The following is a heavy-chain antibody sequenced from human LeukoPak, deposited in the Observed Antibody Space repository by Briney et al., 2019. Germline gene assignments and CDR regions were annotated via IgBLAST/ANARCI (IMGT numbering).Heavy chain of an antibody. V-gene: IGHV4-59*08. D-gene: IGHD3-9*01. Sequence: SETLSLTCTVSGGSISSYYWSWIRQPPRKGLEWIGYIYYSGSTNYNPSLKSRVTISVDTSKNQFSLKLSSVTAADTAVYYCARHRDYDILTGYYTHFDYWGQGTLVTVSS. CDR3: ARHRDYDILTGYYTHFDY. CDR2: IYYSGST. CDR1: GGSISSYY. J-gene: IGHJ4*02.